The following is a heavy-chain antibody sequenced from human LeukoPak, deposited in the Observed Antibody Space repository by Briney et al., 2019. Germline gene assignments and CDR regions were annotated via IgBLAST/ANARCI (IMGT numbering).Heavy chain of an antibody. V-gene: IGHV3-53*01. J-gene: IGHJ3*02. CDR1: GFTVSSNY. Sequence: GGSLRLSCAASGFTVSSNYMSWVRQAPGKGLEWVPIIYSGGSTYYAGSVKGRFTISRDNSKNTLYLQMNSLRAEDTAVYYCAKDLLQTFFFDSSGYYSDAFGMWGQGTMVTVSP. CDR2: IYSGGST. D-gene: IGHD3-22*01. CDR3: AKDLLQTFFFDSSGYYSDAFGM.